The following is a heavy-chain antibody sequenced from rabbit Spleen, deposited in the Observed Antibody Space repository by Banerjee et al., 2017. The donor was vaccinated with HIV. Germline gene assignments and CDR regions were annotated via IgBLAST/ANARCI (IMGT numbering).Heavy chain of an antibody. CDR3: TRDDGSGHYIDGYFNL. J-gene: IGHJ4*01. D-gene: IGHD1-1*01. CDR2: IYTGNGKN. Sequence: EQLEESGGGLVKPEGSLTLTRKASGVALNDKDVMCWVRQAPGKGLEWIGFIYTGNGKNYYASWAKGRFTISKTSSTTVTLQVTSLTAADTATYFCTRDDGSGHYIDGYFNLWGPGTLVTVS. V-gene: IGHV1S45*01. CDR1: GVALNDKDV.